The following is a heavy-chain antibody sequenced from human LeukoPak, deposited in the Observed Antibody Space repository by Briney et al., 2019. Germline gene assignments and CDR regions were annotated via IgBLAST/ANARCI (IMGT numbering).Heavy chain of an antibody. CDR1: GFTFSNYE. Sequence: GGSLRLSCAASGFTFSNYEMNWVRQAPGKGLEWVSYISSSGSSIYYADSVKGRFTISRDNSKNTLYLQMNSLRAEDTAVYYCAKDRYGDYGGWFDPWGQGTLVTVSS. CDR3: AKDRYGDYGGWFDP. J-gene: IGHJ5*02. D-gene: IGHD4-17*01. V-gene: IGHV3-48*03. CDR2: ISSSGSSI.